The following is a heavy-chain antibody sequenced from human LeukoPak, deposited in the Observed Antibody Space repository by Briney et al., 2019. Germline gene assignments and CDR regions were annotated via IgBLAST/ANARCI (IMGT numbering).Heavy chain of an antibody. CDR2: ISSSSSYI. CDR3: ARVMTGFVELISI. V-gene: IGHV3-21*01. Sequence: GGSLRVSRVPSGFTFSSYSMNWVRQAPGRGLEWVSSISSSSSYIYYADSLKGRFTLSRDNAKNSMYLQMNSLRAEDTAVYYCARVMTGFVELISIWGQGTRVTVSS. J-gene: IGHJ4*02. D-gene: IGHD3-10*01. CDR1: GFTFSSYS.